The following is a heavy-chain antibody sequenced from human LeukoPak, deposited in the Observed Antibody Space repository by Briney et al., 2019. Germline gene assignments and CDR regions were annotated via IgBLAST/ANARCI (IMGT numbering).Heavy chain of an antibody. V-gene: IGHV3-23*01. J-gene: IGHJ4*02. CDR1: GFTFSTYA. D-gene: IGHD6-13*01. CDR3: ARDWYDY. Sequence: GGSLRLSCAASGFTFSTYAMIWVRQAPGKGQEWVSVIGGSGSYTYYADSVKGRFTISRDNSKDTLYLQMNSLRPEDTAVYYCARDWYDYWGQGTLVTVSS. CDR2: IGGSGSYT.